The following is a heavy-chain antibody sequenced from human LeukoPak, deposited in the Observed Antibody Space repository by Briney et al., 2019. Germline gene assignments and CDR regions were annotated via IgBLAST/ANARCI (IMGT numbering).Heavy chain of an antibody. V-gene: IGHV3-13*01. CDR3: TRAVGATNLGFDY. CDR2: IGTAGDT. D-gene: IGHD1-26*01. CDR1: GFTFSSYD. J-gene: IGHJ4*02. Sequence: GGSLRLSCAASGFTFSSYDMHWVRQATGKGLEWVSAIGTAGDTYYADSVKGRSTISRENAMNSLFLQVNSLRVGDTAVYYCTRAVGATNLGFDYWGQGTLVTVSS.